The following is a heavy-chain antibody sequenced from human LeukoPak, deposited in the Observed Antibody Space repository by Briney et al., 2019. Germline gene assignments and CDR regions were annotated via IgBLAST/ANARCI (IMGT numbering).Heavy chain of an antibody. J-gene: IGHJ4*02. CDR2: IYYSGST. CDR1: GFSLSTSGMC. V-gene: IGHV4-31*03. CDR3: ARGARWLLFDY. D-gene: IGHD5-24*01. Sequence: SGPALVKPTQTLTLTCTFSGFSLSTSGMCVSWIRQHPGKGLEWIGYIYYSGSTYYNPSLKSRVTISVDTSKNQFSLKLSSVTAADTAVYYCARGARWLLFDYWGQGTLVTVSS.